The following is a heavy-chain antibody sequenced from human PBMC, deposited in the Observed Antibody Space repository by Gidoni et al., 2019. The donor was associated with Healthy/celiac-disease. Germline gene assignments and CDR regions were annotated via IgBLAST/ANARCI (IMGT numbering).Heavy chain of an antibody. CDR3: ARHLLFGIAVAGTTRGAFDI. V-gene: IGHV5-51*01. Sequence: EVQLVQSGAEVKKPGESLKISCKGSGYSFTTYWIGWVRQMPGKGLEWMGIIYPGDSDTRYSPSFQGQVTISADKSLNTAYLQWSSLKASVTAMYYCARHLLFGIAVAGTTRGAFDIWGQGTMVTVSS. J-gene: IGHJ3*02. D-gene: IGHD6-19*01. CDR2: IYPGDSDT. CDR1: GYSFTTYW.